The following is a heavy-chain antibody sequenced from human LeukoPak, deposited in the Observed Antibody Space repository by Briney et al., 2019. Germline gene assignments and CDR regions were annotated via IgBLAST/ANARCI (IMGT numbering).Heavy chain of an antibody. CDR3: AKAPVTTCRGAYCYPFDY. V-gene: IGHV3-11*01. J-gene: IGHJ4*02. CDR2: ISRSGSTK. D-gene: IGHD2-21*01. Sequence: AGGSLRLSCAASGFTFSDYNMRWIRQAPGKGLEWVSSISRSGSTKYYADSVKGRFTISRDSSKNTLFLQMNRLRPEDAAVYYCAKAPVTTCRGAYCYPFDYWGQGTLVTVSS. CDR1: GFTFSDYN.